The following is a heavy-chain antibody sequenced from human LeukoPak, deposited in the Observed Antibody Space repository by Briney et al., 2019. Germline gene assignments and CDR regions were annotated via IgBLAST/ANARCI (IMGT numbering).Heavy chain of an antibody. Sequence: TGGSLRLSCAASGFTFSSYTMNWVRQPPGKGLEWVSNIGTSSTTIYYADSVKGRFTISRDNAKNSLYLQMNSLRAEDTAVYYCARDLSNEDCYYYYMDVWGKGTTVTVSS. J-gene: IGHJ6*03. CDR1: GFTFSSYT. CDR2: IGTSSTTI. D-gene: IGHD4-11*01. V-gene: IGHV3-48*01. CDR3: ARDLSNEDCYYYYMDV.